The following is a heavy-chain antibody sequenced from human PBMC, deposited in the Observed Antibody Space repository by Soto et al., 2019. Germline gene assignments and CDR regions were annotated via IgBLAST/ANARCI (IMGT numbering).Heavy chain of an antibody. CDR1: GFTFSSYA. CDR2: ISGSGGST. D-gene: IGHD3-22*01. V-gene: IGHV3-23*01. Sequence: GGSLRLSCAASGFTFSSYAMSWVRQAPGKGLEWVSAISGSGGSTYYADSVKGRFTISRDNSKNTLYLQMNSLRAEDTAVYYCAKVWGDSSGYSKPLEYFQHWGQGTLVTVSS. CDR3: AKVWGDSSGYSKPLEYFQH. J-gene: IGHJ1*01.